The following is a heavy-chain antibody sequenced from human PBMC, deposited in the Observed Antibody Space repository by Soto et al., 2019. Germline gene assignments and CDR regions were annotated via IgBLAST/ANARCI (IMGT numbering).Heavy chain of an antibody. CDR1: GGTFSSYA. V-gene: IGHV1-69*13. J-gene: IGHJ6*02. CDR2: IIPIFGTA. D-gene: IGHD4-17*01. Sequence: SVKVSCKASGGTFSSYAISWVRQAPGQGLEWMGGIIPIFGTANYAQKFQGRVTITADESTSTAYMELSSLRSEDTAVYYCARRYGGNSGQYYYYYYGMDVWGQGTTVTVS. CDR3: ARRYGGNSGQYYYYYYGMDV.